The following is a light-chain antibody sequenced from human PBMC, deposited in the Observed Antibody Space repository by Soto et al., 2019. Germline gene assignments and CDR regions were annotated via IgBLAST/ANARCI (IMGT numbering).Light chain of an antibody. V-gene: IGKV3D-11*01. CDR3: QQRSKWQLT. Sequence: EIVLTQSPATLSLSPGERATLSCRASQGVSSYLAWYQQKPGQAPRLLIYDASNRATGIPARFSGSGPGTDFTLTISSLEPEDFAVYYCQQRSKWQLTFGGGTKVEIK. CDR1: QGVSSY. CDR2: DAS. J-gene: IGKJ4*01.